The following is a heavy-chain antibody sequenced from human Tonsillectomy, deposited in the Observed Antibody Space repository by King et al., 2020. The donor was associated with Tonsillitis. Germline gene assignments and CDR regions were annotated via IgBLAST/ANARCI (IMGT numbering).Heavy chain of an antibody. CDR2: ISAYNGNT. D-gene: IGHD2-15*01. V-gene: IGHV1-18*01. Sequence: LVQSGAEVKKPGASVKVSCKASGYTFTSYGISWVRQAPGQGLEWMGWISAYNGNTNYAQKLQGRVTMTTDTSTSTAYMELRSLRSDDTAVYYCARDCSGGSCYPDYYYYGMDVWGQGTTVTVSS. CDR3: ARDCSGGSCYPDYYYYGMDV. CDR1: GYTFTSYG. J-gene: IGHJ6*02.